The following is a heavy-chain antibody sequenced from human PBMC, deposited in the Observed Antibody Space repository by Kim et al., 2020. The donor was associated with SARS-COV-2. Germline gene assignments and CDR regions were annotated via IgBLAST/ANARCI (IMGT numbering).Heavy chain of an antibody. CDR3: ASLRFLEWLPHFDY. J-gene: IGHJ4*02. D-gene: IGHD3-3*01. V-gene: IGHV3-23*01. Sequence: ADSVKGRFTISRDNSKNTLYLQMNSLRAEDTAVYYCASLRFLEWLPHFDYWGQGTLVTVSS.